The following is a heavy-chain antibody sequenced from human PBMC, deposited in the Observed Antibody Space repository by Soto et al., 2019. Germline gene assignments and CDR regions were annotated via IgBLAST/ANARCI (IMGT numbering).Heavy chain of an antibody. J-gene: IGHJ4*02. V-gene: IGHV1-69*01. CDR3: ATELGENPASPFDA. Sequence: QVQLVQSGADVKKPGSSVKVSCQASGVTFSSEALGWLRQAPGQGLEWVGGIIPLFGTASYAQKFQGRVTITADESTSTVYMELSSLRSDDTAVYFCATELGENPASPFDAWGQGTLVTVSS. CDR2: IIPLFGTA. D-gene: IGHD3-10*01. CDR1: GVTFSSEA.